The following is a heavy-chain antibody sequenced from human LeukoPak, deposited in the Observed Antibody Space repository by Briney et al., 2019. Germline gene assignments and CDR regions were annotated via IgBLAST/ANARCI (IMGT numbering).Heavy chain of an antibody. D-gene: IGHD3-10*01. CDR3: ARKYYYGSGSYNNDAFDI. CDR2: IYYSGST. Sequence: SETLSLTCTVSGGSISSYYWSWIRQPPGKGLEWIGYIYYSGSTNYNPSLKSRVTISVDTSKNQFSLKLSSVTAADTAVYYCARKYYYGSGSYNNDAFDIWGQGTMVTVSS. CDR1: GGSISSYY. V-gene: IGHV4-59*12. J-gene: IGHJ3*02.